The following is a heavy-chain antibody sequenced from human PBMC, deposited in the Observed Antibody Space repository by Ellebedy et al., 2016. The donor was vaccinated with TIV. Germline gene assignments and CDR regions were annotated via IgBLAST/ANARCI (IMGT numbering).Heavy chain of an antibody. CDR1: GFTFSSYA. D-gene: IGHD6-13*01. CDR3: AKEGSSWYPNFDY. Sequence: GESLKISCADSGFTFSSYAMSWVRQAPGKGLEWVSAISGSGGSTYYADSVKGRFTISRDNSKNTLYLQMNSLRAEDTAVYYCAKEGSSWYPNFDYWGQGTLVTVSS. J-gene: IGHJ4*02. CDR2: ISGSGGST. V-gene: IGHV3-23*01.